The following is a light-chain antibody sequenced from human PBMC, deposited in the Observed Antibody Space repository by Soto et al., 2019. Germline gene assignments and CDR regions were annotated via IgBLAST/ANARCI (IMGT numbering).Light chain of an antibody. J-gene: IGLJ1*01. CDR2: SNS. Sequence: QSVLTQPPSASGTPGQRVTISCSGSSSNIGSNIVNWYQQVPGTAPKLLIYSNSQRPSGVPDRFSGSKSGTSASLAISGLQSEDEADYFCAAWDDSLNGHVFGTGTKLNVL. CDR3: AAWDDSLNGHV. CDR1: SSNIGSNI. V-gene: IGLV1-44*01.